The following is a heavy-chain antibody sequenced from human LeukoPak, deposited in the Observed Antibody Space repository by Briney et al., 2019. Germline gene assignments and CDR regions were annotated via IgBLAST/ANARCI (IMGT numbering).Heavy chain of an antibody. CDR2: ISSSGTT. Sequence: SETLSLTCAVTGASITNEDFFWGWIRQPPGKGLEWVGTISSSGTTYYSPSLRSRVTISVDTSKSQFSLRLSSVTAADTAVYYCARLYDGKRPPDYWSQGTLVTVSS. CDR1: GASITNEDFF. D-gene: IGHD6-25*01. CDR3: ARLYDGKRPPDY. J-gene: IGHJ4*02. V-gene: IGHV4-39*01.